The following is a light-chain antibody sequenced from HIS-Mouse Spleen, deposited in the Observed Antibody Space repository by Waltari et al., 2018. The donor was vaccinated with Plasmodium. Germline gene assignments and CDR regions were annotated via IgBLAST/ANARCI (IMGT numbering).Light chain of an antibody. CDR1: ESPKHY. Sequence: SYELPQPPSVSVSPGQTARTPCHGDESPKHYALWYQQKPGQAPVLVIYKDSERPSGIPERFSGSSSGTTVTLTISGVQAEDEADYYCQSADSSGTPNWVFGGGTKLTVL. CDR3: QSADSSGTPNWV. V-gene: IGLV3-25*03. CDR2: KDS. J-gene: IGLJ3*02.